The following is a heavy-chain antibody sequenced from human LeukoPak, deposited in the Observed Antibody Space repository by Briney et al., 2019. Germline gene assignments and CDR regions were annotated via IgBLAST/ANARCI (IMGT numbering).Heavy chain of an antibody. V-gene: IGHV4-59*01. CDR3: AREGGSYYGSGSVGVFDI. Sequence: SETLSLTCTVSGGSISSYYWSWIRQPPGKGLEWIGYIYYSGSTNYNPSLESRVTISVDTSKNQFSLKLSSVTAADTAVYYCAREGGSYYGSGSVGVFDIWGQGTMVTVSS. D-gene: IGHD3-10*01. CDR2: IYYSGST. CDR1: GGSISSYY. J-gene: IGHJ3*02.